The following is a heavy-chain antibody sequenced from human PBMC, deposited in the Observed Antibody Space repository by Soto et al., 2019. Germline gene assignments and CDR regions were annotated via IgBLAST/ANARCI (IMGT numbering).Heavy chain of an antibody. CDR1: GGSISSGGYY. D-gene: IGHD3-9*01. J-gene: IGHJ4*02. CDR2: IYYSVST. CDR3: ARVYVSRHYDILTGYQYYFDY. V-gene: IGHV4-31*03. Sequence: SETLSLTCTVSGGSISSGGYYCSWIRQHPGKGLEWIGYIYYSVSTYYNPSLKSRVTISVDTSKNQFSLKLSSVTAADTAVYYCARVYVSRHYDILTGYQYYFDYGGEGSIVSVGS.